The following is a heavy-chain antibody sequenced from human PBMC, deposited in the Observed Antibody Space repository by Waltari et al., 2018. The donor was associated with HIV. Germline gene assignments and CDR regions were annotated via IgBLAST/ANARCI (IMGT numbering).Heavy chain of an antibody. CDR3: ARLSGIAVAWVSSWGPVYAFDI. V-gene: IGHV4-39*01. Sequence: QLQLQESGPGLVKPSETLSLTCTVSGGSISSSSYYWGWIRQPPGTGLEWIGSIYYRGSTNYTPSLKSRVTIAVDTSKTQCSLKLSSVTAADTAVYYCARLSGIAVAWVSSWGPVYAFDIWGQGTMVTVSS. D-gene: IGHD6-19*01. CDR1: GGSISSSSYY. J-gene: IGHJ3*02. CDR2: IYYRGST.